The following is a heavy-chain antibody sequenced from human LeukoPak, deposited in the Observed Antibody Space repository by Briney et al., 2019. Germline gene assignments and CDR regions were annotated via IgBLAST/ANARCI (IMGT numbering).Heavy chain of an antibody. Sequence: SETLSLTCTVSGGSISSYYWSWIRQPPGKGLEWIGYIYYSGSTNYNPSLKSRVTISVDTSKNQFSLKLSSVTAADTAVYYCARVRVVPAAMRYYYYYMDVWGKGTTVTVSS. CDR2: IYYSGST. CDR1: GGSISSYY. V-gene: IGHV4-59*01. D-gene: IGHD2-2*01. J-gene: IGHJ6*03. CDR3: ARVRVVPAAMRYYYYYMDV.